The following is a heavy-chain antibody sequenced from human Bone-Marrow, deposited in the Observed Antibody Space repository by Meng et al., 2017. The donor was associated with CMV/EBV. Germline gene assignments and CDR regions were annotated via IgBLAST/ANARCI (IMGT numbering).Heavy chain of an antibody. CDR3: ARRCRINRYYYYYGMDV. D-gene: IGHD1-14*01. CDR1: GGSISSSSYY. CDR2: IYYSGST. V-gene: IGHV4-31*03. J-gene: IGHJ6*02. Sequence: SETLSLTCTVSGGSISSSSYYWSWIRQPPGKGLEWIGYIYYSGSTYYNPSLKSRVTISVDTSKNQFSLKLSSVTAADTAVYYCARRCRINRYYYYYGMDVWGQGTTVTVSS.